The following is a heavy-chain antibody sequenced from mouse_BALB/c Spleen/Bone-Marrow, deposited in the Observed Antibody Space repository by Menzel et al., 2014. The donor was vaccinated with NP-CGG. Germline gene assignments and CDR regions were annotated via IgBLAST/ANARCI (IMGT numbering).Heavy chain of an antibody. D-gene: IGHD1-1*01. J-gene: IGHJ2*01. CDR3: AREVLRDYFDY. CDR2: ISSGGGST. V-gene: IGHV5-12-1*01. CDR1: GFAFSSYD. Sequence: EVKLVESGGGLVKPGGSLKLSCAASGFAFSSYDMSWVRQTPEKRLAWVAYISSGGGSTYYPDTVKGRVTISRDNAKNPLYLQMSSLKSEDTAMYYCAREVLRDYFDYWGQGTTLTVSS.